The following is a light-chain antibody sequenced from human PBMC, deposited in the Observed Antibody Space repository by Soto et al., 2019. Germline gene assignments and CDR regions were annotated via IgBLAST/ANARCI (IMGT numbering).Light chain of an antibody. CDR3: SSYTSSSTVV. CDR1: SSDVGGYNY. Sequence: QSALTQPASVSGSPGQSITISCTGTSSDVGGYNYVSLYQQHPGKAPKLMIYDVSNRPSGVSNRFSGSKSGNTASLTISGLQAEDEDDYYSSSYTSSSTVVFGGGTKLTVL. J-gene: IGLJ2*01. CDR2: DVS. V-gene: IGLV2-14*01.